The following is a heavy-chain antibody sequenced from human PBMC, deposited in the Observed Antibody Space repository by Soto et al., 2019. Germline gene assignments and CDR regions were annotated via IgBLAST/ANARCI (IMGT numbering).Heavy chain of an antibody. D-gene: IGHD4-17*01. CDR3: ANGIAVTTFNY. V-gene: IGHV3-23*01. Sequence: EVQLLESGGGLVQRGGSLRLSCAASGFTFSSYAMSWVRQAPGKGLEWVSAISGSGGSTYYADSVKGRFTISRDNSKNTLYLQMNSLRAEDTAVYYCANGIAVTTFNYWGQGTLVTVSS. CDR1: GFTFSSYA. J-gene: IGHJ4*02. CDR2: ISGSGGST.